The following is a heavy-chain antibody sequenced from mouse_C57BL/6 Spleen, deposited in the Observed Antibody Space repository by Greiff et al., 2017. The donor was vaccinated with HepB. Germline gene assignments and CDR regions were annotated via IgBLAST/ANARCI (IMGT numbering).Heavy chain of an antibody. V-gene: IGHV1-82*01. Sequence: LVESGPELVKPGASVKISCKASGYAFSSSWMNWVKQRPGKGLEWIGRIYPGDGDTNYNGKFKGKATLTADKSSSTAYMQLSSLTSEDSAVYFCAQTAQAPFDYWGQGTTLTVSS. CDR2: IYPGDGDT. D-gene: IGHD3-2*02. J-gene: IGHJ2*01. CDR1: GYAFSSSW. CDR3: AQTAQAPFDY.